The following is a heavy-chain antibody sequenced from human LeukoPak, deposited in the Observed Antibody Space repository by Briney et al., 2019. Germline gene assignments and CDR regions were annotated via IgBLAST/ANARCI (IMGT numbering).Heavy chain of an antibody. Sequence: SETLSLTCTVSGGSLSSSSYYWGWIRQPPGRGLEWIGSIYYSGSTYYKPSLKSRVTISVNTAKNQFSLKLSSVTAADPAVYYCARGLRWSRNWFDPWGQGTLVTVSS. D-gene: IGHD5-24*01. V-gene: IGHV4-39*07. CDR1: GGSLSSSSYY. J-gene: IGHJ5*02. CDR3: ARGLRWSRNWFDP. CDR2: IYYSGST.